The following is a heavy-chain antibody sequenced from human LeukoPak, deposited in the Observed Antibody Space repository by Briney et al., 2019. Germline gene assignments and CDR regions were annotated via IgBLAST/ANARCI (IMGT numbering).Heavy chain of an antibody. V-gene: IGHV3-64*01. CDR2: ISSNGGST. CDR1: GFTFSSYA. D-gene: IGHD6-25*01. CDR3: ARSGLRVGAFDI. Sequence: GGSLRLSCAASGFTFSSYAMHWVRQAPGKGLEYVSAISSNGGSTYYANSVKGRFTISRDNSKNTLYLQMGSPRAEDMAVYYCARSGLRVGAFDIWGQGTMVTVSS. J-gene: IGHJ3*02.